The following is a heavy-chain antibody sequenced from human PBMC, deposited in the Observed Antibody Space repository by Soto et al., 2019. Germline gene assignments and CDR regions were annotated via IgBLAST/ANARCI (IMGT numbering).Heavy chain of an antibody. CDR3: AKAPSSDCNSGACSLRS. CDR1: GFTFSNYG. J-gene: IGHJ5*02. D-gene: IGHD2-21*01. V-gene: IGHV3-23*01. Sequence: EVQLLESGGGLVQPGGSLRLSCAASGFTFSNYGMSWVRQAPGKGREWVSSISGGNTFYAGSVKGRFTISRDNSKNTLYLQMNSLTAEDTAVYYCAKAPSSDCNSGACSLRSWGQGTLVTVSS. CDR2: ISGGNT.